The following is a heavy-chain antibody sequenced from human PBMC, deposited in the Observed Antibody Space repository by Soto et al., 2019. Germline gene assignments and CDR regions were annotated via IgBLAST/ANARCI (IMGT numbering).Heavy chain of an antibody. D-gene: IGHD6-13*01. CDR1: GGTFSSYT. CDR2: IIPILGIA. Sequence: QVQLVQSGAEVKKPGSSVKVSCKASGGTFSSYTISWVRQAPGQGLEWMGRIIPILGIANYAQKFQGRVTITADKSTSTAYMELSSLRSEDTAVYYCARGTAEYSSSWHGSIRKAYYMDVWGKGTTVTVSS. CDR3: ARGTAEYSSSWHGSIRKAYYMDV. V-gene: IGHV1-69*02. J-gene: IGHJ6*03.